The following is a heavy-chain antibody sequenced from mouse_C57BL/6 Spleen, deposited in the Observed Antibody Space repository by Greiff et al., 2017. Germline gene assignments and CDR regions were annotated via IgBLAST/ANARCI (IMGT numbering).Heavy chain of an antibody. J-gene: IGHJ4*01. CDR3: ARISNYGRGAMDY. CDR1: GYTFTSYW. Sequence: VQLQQPGAELVKPGASVKMSCKASGYTFTSYWITWVKQRPGQGLEWIGDIYPGSGSTNYNEKFKSKATLTVDTSSSTAYMQLSSLTSEDSAVYYCARISNYGRGAMDYWGQGTPVTVSS. CDR2: IYPGSGST. V-gene: IGHV1-55*01. D-gene: IGHD2-5*01.